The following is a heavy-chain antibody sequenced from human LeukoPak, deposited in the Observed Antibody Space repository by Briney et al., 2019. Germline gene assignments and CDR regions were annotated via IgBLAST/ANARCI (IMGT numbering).Heavy chain of an antibody. CDR2: INHSGST. D-gene: IGHD3-10*01. V-gene: IGHV4-34*01. J-gene: IGHJ4*02. CDR3: ARGFATMVRGVVLDF. CDR1: GGSFSGYY. Sequence: SETLSLTCAVYGGSFSGYYWSWIRQPPGKGLEWIGDINHSGSTNYNPSLKSRVTISVDTSKNQFSLKLNSVTAADTAVYYCARGFATMVRGVVLDFWGQGTLVTVSS.